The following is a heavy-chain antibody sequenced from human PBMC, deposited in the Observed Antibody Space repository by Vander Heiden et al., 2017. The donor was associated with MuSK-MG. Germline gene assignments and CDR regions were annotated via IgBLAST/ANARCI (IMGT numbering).Heavy chain of an antibody. D-gene: IGHD2-8*02. J-gene: IGHJ3*02. CDR1: GDSLSRYY. CDR2: IYYRGST. CDR3: ARDRRYGSSSTGGDS. V-gene: IGHV4-59*01. Sequence: QVQLQESGPGLVTPSETLSLTCTVSGDSLSRYYWSRIRPPPGKGLEWIGYIYYRGSTNYHPSLKSRVRISVDMSKNQFSLKLRSVTAAHTAIDYCARDRRYGSSSTGGDSWGQGPTGTV.